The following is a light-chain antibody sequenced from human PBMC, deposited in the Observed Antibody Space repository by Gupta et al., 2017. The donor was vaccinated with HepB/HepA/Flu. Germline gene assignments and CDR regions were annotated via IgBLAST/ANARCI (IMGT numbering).Light chain of an antibody. J-gene: IGLJ2*01. CDR1: TSTIGTNT. V-gene: IGLV1-44*01. CDR3: ATWDDSLSGQV. Sequence: QYVLDQPPSASGSPGQRVTTSCSGRTSTIGTNTVTWDQQLPGAAPKLLIYSNNQRPSGVPDRFSASKSGTSASLAISGLQSEDEADYYCATWDDSLSGQVFGGGTKLTVL. CDR2: SNN.